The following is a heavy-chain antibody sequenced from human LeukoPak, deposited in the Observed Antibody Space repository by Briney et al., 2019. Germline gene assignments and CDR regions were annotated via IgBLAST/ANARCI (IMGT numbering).Heavy chain of an antibody. V-gene: IGHV3-33*01. J-gene: IGHJ4*02. CDR2: IWYDGSNK. Sequence: GSLRLSCAASGFTFSGYGMHWVRQAPGKGLEWVAVIWYDGSNKYYADSVKGRFTISRDNSKNTLYLQMNSLRAEDTAVYYCARDQLGTIRFFDYWGQGTLVTVSS. D-gene: IGHD5-24*01. CDR3: ARDQLGTIRFFDY. CDR1: GFTFSGYG.